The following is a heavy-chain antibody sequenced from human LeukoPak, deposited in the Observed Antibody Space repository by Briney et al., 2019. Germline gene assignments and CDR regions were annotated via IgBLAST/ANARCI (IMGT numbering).Heavy chain of an antibody. J-gene: IGHJ3*02. CDR1: GFTFSSYA. V-gene: IGHV3-30*04. CDR2: ISYDGSNK. D-gene: IGHD3-16*01. CDR3: AREGGDGAFDI. Sequence: PGGSLRLSCAASGFTFSSYAMHWVRQAPGKGLEWVAVISYDGSNKYYADSVKGRFTTSRDNSKNTLYLQMNSLRAEDTAVYYCAREGGDGAFDIWGQGTMVTVSS.